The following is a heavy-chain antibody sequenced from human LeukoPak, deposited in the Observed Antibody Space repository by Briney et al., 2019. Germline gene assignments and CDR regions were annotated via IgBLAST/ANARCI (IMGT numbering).Heavy chain of an antibody. Sequence: GGSXRLSCAASGFTVSNNYMSWVRQAPGKGLEWVSSISSSGSYIYYADSVKGRFTISRDNAKNSLYLQMNSLRAEDTAVYYCAREGWVGYDSSGYYSDYWAQGTLVTVSS. D-gene: IGHD3-22*01. CDR2: ISSSGSYI. CDR1: GFTVSNNY. V-gene: IGHV3-21*01. CDR3: AREGWVGYDSSGYYSDY. J-gene: IGHJ4*02.